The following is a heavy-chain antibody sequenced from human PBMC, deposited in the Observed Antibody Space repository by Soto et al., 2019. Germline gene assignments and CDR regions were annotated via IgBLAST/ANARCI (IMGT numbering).Heavy chain of an antibody. D-gene: IGHD3-16*01. CDR2: IYWDDDK. J-gene: IGHJ5*02. CDR1: GFPLTTRGVG. CDR3: AHIPNYYQYDWFDP. V-gene: IGHV2-5*02. Sequence: QITLKESGPTLVKPTQTLTLTCTFSGFPLTTRGVGVGWIRQPPGKALECLALIYWDDDKRYSPSLQSRLSTTKDTSKNQVVPTMTNVDPVDTATYYCAHIPNYYQYDWFDPWGQGTLVSVSS.